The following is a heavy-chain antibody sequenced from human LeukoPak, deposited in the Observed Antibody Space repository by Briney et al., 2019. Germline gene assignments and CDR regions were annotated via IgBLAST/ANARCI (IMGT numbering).Heavy chain of an antibody. CDR2: MNPNSGNT. CDR3: ARASDTAPRQLWFGEYNWFDP. V-gene: IGHV1-8*01. D-gene: IGHD3-10*01. Sequence: ASVKVSCKASGYTFTSYDINWVRQATGQGLEWMGWMNPNSGNTGYAQKFQGRVTMTRNTSISTAYMELSSLRSEDTAVYYCARASDTAPRQLWFGEYNWFDPWGQGTLVTVSS. CDR1: GYTFTSYD. J-gene: IGHJ5*02.